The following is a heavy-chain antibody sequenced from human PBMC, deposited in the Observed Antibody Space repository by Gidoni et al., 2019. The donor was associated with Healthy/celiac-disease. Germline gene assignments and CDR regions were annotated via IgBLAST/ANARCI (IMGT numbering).Heavy chain of an antibody. CDR2: IYYSGST. Sequence: QLQLQESGPGLVKPSDTLSLTCTVSGGSISSSSYYWGWIRQPPGKGLEWIGSIYYSGSTYYNPSLKSRVTISVDTSKNQFSLKLSSVTAADTAVYYCARLFTTRSWFDPWGQGTLVTVSS. CDR1: GGSISSSSYY. CDR3: ARLFTTRSWFDP. D-gene: IGHD3-22*01. V-gene: IGHV4-39*01. J-gene: IGHJ5*02.